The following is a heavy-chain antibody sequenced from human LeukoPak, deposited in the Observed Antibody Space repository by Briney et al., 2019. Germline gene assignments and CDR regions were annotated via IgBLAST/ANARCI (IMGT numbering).Heavy chain of an antibody. J-gene: IGHJ4*02. Sequence: GGSLRLSCAASGFSFRSYGMHWVRQAPGKGLEWVAFIRYDGSNKYYAESVKGRFTISRDNSKNTLYLQMNSLRAEDTAVYYCAKSARGYSSGWYLWGQGTLVTVSS. V-gene: IGHV3-30*02. D-gene: IGHD6-19*01. CDR3: AKSARGYSSGWYL. CDR2: IRYDGSNK. CDR1: GFSFRSYG.